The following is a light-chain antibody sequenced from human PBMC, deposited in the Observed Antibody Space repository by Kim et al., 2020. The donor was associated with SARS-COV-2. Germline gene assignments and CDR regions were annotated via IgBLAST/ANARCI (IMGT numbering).Light chain of an antibody. CDR2: RNN. Sequence: ELTQPPSASGTPGQRVTFSCSGSYSNIGSNYVYWYQQLPGTAPKLLIYRNNQRPSGVPDRFSGSDSGTSASLAISGLRSEDEAAYYCAAWDDTLSGPVFGGGTKVTVL. CDR1: YSNIGSNY. J-gene: IGLJ3*02. V-gene: IGLV1-47*01. CDR3: AAWDDTLSGPV.